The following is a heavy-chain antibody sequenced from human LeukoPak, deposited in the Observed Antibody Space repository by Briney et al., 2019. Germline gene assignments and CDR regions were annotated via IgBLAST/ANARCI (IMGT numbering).Heavy chain of an antibody. CDR1: GGSISSSSYY. D-gene: IGHD6-19*01. Sequence: SETLSLTCTVSGGSISSSSYYWGWIRQPPGKGLEWIGSIYYSGSTYYNPSLKSRVTISVDTSKNQFSLKLSSVTAADTAVYYCARKAVAGTLSFDYWGQGTLVTVSS. J-gene: IGHJ4*02. V-gene: IGHV4-39*07. CDR3: ARKAVAGTLSFDY. CDR2: IYYSGST.